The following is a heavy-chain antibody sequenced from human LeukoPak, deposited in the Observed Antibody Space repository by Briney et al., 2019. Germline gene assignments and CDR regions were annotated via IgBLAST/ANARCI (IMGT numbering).Heavy chain of an antibody. CDR3: AREGMIVVVLDY. CDR1: GFTFSSYW. D-gene: IGHD3-22*01. J-gene: IGHJ4*02. Sequence: GGSLRLSCAASGFTFSSYWMSWVRQAPGKGLEWVANIKQDGNEKYYVDSVKGRFTISGDNAKNSLYLQMNSLRAEDTAVYYCAREGMIVVVLDYWGQGTLVTVSS. V-gene: IGHV3-7*01. CDR2: IKQDGNEK.